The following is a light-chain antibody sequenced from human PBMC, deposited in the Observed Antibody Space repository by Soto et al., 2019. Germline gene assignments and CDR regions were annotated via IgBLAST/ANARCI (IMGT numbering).Light chain of an antibody. CDR1: QSVRSY. CDR3: QQGSIWPIT. Sequence: EIVLTQSPATLSLSPGERATLSCRASQSVRSYLAWYQQKPGQAPRLLVYAASNRATGIPARFSGGGSGTDFTLTISNLEPEDFAVYYCQQGSIWPITFGQGTRLEIK. V-gene: IGKV3-11*01. J-gene: IGKJ5*01. CDR2: AAS.